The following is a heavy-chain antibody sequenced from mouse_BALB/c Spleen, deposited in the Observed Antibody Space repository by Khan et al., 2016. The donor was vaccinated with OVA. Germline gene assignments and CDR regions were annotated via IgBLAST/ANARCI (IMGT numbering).Heavy chain of an antibody. Sequence: VQLQESGAELAKPGASVKMSCKTSGYTFTTYWMHWVKQRPGQGLEWIGYINPTSGHTDYNEKFKDKATLSADKSSSTAYMQLSSLTSVDSAVYYCTRDRIDYWGQGTTLTVSS. CDR3: TRDRIDY. V-gene: IGHV1-7*01. CDR2: INPTSGHT. CDR1: GYTFTTYW. J-gene: IGHJ2*01.